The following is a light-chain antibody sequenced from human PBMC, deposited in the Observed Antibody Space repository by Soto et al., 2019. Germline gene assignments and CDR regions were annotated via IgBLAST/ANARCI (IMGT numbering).Light chain of an antibody. V-gene: IGKV3-20*01. Sequence: EILLTQSPSTLSLSPGEGVTLSCRASQSVTVNSLAWYQQKPGQAPRLLIYGASSRATGIPDRFSGSGSGTDFTLTISRLEPEDFAVYYCQQYGSSPPITFGQGTRLEIK. J-gene: IGKJ5*01. CDR2: GAS. CDR1: QSVTVNS. CDR3: QQYGSSPPIT.